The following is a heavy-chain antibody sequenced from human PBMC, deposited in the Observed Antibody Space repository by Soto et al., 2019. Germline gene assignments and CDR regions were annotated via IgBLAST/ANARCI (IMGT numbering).Heavy chain of an antibody. Sequence: GGSLRLSCAASGFTFSNYNMNWVRQAPGKGLEWVSSISSRSSYIYYSESLKGRFTISRDNAKNSLYLQMNSLRAEDTAVYYCARDNVPSDFLDSWGQGTLVTVSS. CDR3: ARDNVPSDFLDS. V-gene: IGHV3-21*01. CDR1: GFTFSNYN. CDR2: ISSRSSYI. J-gene: IGHJ4*02. D-gene: IGHD2-8*01.